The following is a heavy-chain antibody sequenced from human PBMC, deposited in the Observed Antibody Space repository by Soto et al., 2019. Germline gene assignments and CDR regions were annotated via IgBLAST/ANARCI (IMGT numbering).Heavy chain of an antibody. CDR2: IYYSGST. J-gene: IGHJ4*02. CDR3: ARHRWGYCSGGSCYE. V-gene: IGHV4-59*08. D-gene: IGHD2-15*01. CDR1: GGSISSYY. Sequence: SETLSLTCTVSGGSISSYYWSWIRQPPGKGLEWIGYIYYSGSTNYNPSLKSRVTISVDTSKNQFSLKLSSVTAADTAVYYCARHRWGYCSGGSCYERGQGTQVTVSS.